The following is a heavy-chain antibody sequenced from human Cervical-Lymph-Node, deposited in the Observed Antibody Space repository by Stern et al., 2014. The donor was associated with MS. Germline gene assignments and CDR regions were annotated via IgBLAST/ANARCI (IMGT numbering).Heavy chain of an antibody. Sequence: EVQLVVSRGTLVQPGGSLRLSCAASGFTFSSYAMGWVRQAPGKGLEWVSVIRGSDGSTFDADSVKGRFTISRDNSKNTLFLQMNSLRAEDTAVYYCAKVYGSGPFDYWGQGTLVTVSS. D-gene: IGHD6-19*01. CDR3: AKVYGSGPFDY. CDR2: IRGSDGST. CDR1: GFTFSSYA. J-gene: IGHJ4*02. V-gene: IGHV3-23*04.